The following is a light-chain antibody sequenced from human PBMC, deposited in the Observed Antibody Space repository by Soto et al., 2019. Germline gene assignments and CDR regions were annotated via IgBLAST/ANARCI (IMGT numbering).Light chain of an antibody. Sequence: QSVLTQPASVSGFPGQSITISCTGTSSDVGGYNYVSWYQQHPGKAPKLMIYEVSNRPSGVSNRFSGSKSGNTASLTISGLQAEDEADYYCNSYTSCSTLDVFGTGTKLTVL. J-gene: IGLJ1*01. CDR1: SSDVGGYNY. V-gene: IGLV2-14*01. CDR2: EVS. CDR3: NSYTSCSTLDV.